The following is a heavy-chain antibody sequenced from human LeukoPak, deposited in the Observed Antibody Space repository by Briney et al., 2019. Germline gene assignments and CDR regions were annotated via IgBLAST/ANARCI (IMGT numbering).Heavy chain of an antibody. CDR2: INWNGGST. D-gene: IGHD4-23*01. CDR3: ARTSIGGPTNY. V-gene: IGHV3-20*04. Sequence: GGSLRLSCAASGFTFDDYGMSWVRRAPGKGLVCVSGINWNGGSTGYADSVKGRFTISRDNAKKSLYLQMNSLRAEDTALYYCARTSIGGPTNYWGQGTLVTVSS. CDR1: GFTFDDYG. J-gene: IGHJ4*02.